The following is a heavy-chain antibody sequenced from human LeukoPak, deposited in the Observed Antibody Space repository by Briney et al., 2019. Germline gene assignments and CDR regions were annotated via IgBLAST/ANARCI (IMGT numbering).Heavy chain of an antibody. CDR1: GGSIRSYS. CDR3: ARAHGGWYGYNWFDP. CDR2: IYYSGST. Sequence: SDPLSLTCTGSGGSIRSYSWSVIRQPPRNGPEWLGYIYYSGSTNYNPSLKSRVTISVDTSKNQFSLKLSSVTAADTAVYYCARAHGGWYGYNWFDPWGQGTLVTVSS. J-gene: IGHJ5*02. V-gene: IGHV4-59*01. D-gene: IGHD6-19*01.